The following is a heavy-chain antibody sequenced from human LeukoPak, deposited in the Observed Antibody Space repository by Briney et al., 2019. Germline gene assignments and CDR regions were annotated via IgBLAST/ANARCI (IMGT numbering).Heavy chain of an antibody. CDR2: INTNNRDT. V-gene: IGHV1-2*06. J-gene: IGHJ4*02. CDR3: ARVSMAVAGLLDY. Sequence: ASVKVSCNASGYTFTGYYVLWVRQAPGQGLEWMGRINTNNRDTIYSQKFQGRVTMTRDTSISTAYMELSRLRSDDTAVYYCARVSMAVAGLLDYWGQGTLLTVSS. D-gene: IGHD6-19*01. CDR1: GYTFTGYY.